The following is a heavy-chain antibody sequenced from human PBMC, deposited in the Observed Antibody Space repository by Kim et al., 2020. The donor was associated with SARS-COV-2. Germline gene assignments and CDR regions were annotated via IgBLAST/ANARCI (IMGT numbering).Heavy chain of an antibody. CDR3: AGYCSGGSCYQYYFDY. CDR1: GFTFSSYW. J-gene: IGHJ4*02. CDR2: IKQDGSEK. V-gene: IGHV3-7*01. Sequence: GGSLRLSCAASGFTFSSYWMSWVRQAPGKGLEWVANIKQDGSEKYYVDSVKCRFTISRDNAKNSLYLQMNSLRAEDTAVYYCAGYCSGGSCYQYYFDYWGQGTLVTVSS. D-gene: IGHD2-15*01.